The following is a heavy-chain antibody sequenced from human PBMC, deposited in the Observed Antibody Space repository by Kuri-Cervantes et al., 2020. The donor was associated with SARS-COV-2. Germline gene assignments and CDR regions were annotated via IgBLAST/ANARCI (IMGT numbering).Heavy chain of an antibody. D-gene: IGHD2-2*01. CDR1: GFTFSSYW. CDR2: IKQDGSEK. CDR3: AKDGIVVVPAAKEGYYYYYMDV. Sequence: GGSLRLSCAASGFTFSSYWMSWVRQAPGKGLEWVANIKQDGSEKYYVDSVKGRFTISRDNAKNSLYLQMNSLRAEDMALYYCAKDGIVVVPAAKEGYYYYYMDVWGKGTTVTVSS. J-gene: IGHJ6*03. V-gene: IGHV3-7*03.